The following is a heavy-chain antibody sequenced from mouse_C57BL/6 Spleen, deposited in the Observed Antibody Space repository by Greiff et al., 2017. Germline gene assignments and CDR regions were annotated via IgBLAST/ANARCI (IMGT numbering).Heavy chain of an antibody. CDR3: ASPPYGYNWYFDV. V-gene: IGHV2-2*01. J-gene: IGHJ1*03. Sequence: VKLVESGPGLVQPSQSLSITCTVSGFSLTSYGVHWVRQSPGTGLEWLGVIWSGGSTDYNAAFISRLSISKDNSKSQVFFKMNSLQADDTAIYYCASPPYGYNWYFDVWGTGTTVTVSS. D-gene: IGHD2-2*01. CDR2: IWSGGST. CDR1: GFSLTSYG.